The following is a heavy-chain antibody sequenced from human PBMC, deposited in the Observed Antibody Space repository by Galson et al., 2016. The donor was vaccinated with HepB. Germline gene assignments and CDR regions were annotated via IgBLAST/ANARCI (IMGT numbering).Heavy chain of an antibody. D-gene: IGHD6-19*01. V-gene: IGHV3-9*01. CDR2: ITWHSGSI. Sequence: SLRLSCAASGFSFDDSVMHWVRQAPGKGLEWVSGITWHSGSIGYADSVKGRFTISRDNAKNSLYLQMNSLRAEDTALYFCAKESGPRVIAVPGSPNYYYYGMDVWGQGTTVTVSS. J-gene: IGHJ6*02. CDR3: AKESGPRVIAVPGSPNYYYYGMDV. CDR1: GFSFDDSV.